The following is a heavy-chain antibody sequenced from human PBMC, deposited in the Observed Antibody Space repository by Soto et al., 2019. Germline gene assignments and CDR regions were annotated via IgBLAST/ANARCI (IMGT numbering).Heavy chain of an antibody. D-gene: IGHD6-19*01. CDR3: ARADQCVADSPGDVFDI. J-gene: IGHJ3*02. CDR1: GYTFTSYG. CDR2: ISGYNGKT. Sequence: QVQLVQSGAEVKKPGASVKVSCKASGYTFTSYGISWVRQAPGQGLEWMGWISGYNGKTSYAEKLQGRVTMSTDTSTTTAYMERRSLRSDDTAVYYCARADQCVADSPGDVFDIWGQGTKVTVSS. V-gene: IGHV1-18*01.